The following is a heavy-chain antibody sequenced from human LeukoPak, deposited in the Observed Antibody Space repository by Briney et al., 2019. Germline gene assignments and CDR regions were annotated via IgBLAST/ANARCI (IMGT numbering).Heavy chain of an antibody. D-gene: IGHD3-10*01. J-gene: IGHJ5*02. CDR3: ARDVTMVRGVTNPGSGILNWFDP. CDR2: INWNGGST. V-gene: IGHV3-20*04. Sequence: PGGSLRLSCAASGFTFDDYGMSWVRQAPGKGLEWVSGINWNGGSTGYADSVKGRFTISRDNAKNSLYLQMNSLRAEDTALYYCARDVTMVRGVTNPGSGILNWFDPWGQGTLVTVSS. CDR1: GFTFDDYG.